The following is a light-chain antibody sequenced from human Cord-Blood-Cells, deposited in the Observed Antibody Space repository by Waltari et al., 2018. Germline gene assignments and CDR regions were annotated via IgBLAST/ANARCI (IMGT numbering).Light chain of an antibody. CDR2: DVS. Sequence: QSALTQPASVSGSPGQSITISCTGTSSDVGGYNYVPRYQQHPGKAPKLMISDVSNRPSGVSNRCSGSKSGNTASLTISGLQAEDEADYYCSSYTSSSTLDVVFGGGTKLTVL. J-gene: IGLJ2*01. CDR1: SSDVGGYNY. V-gene: IGLV2-14*01. CDR3: SSYTSSSTLDVV.